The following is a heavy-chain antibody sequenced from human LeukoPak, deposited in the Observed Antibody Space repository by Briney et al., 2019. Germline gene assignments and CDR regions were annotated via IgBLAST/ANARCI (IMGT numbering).Heavy chain of an antibody. CDR3: ARGVAARPVRY. D-gene: IGHD6-13*01. CDR2: INHSGST. Sequence: SETLSLTCAVYGGSFSGYYWSWIRQPPGKGLEWIGEINHSGSTNYNPSLKCRVTISVDTSKNQFSLKLSSVTAADTAVYYCARGVAARPVRYWGQGTLVTVSS. CDR1: GGSFSGYY. J-gene: IGHJ4*02. V-gene: IGHV4-34*01.